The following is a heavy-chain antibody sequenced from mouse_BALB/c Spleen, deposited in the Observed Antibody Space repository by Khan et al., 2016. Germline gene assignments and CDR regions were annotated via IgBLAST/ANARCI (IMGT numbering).Heavy chain of an antibody. Sequence: QVQLQQSGAELMQPGDSVNISCKATGFSFSNYWFEWVQHRPGHGLEWIGDILPGSGYSNSNDIFNGQSPCTADATSNTASTPPISLTSEDSAVYFDARAWYSMDYWGQGTSVTVSS. J-gene: IGHJ4*01. V-gene: IGHV1-9*01. CDR3: ARAWYSMDY. CDR1: GFSFSNYW. CDR2: ILPGSGYS.